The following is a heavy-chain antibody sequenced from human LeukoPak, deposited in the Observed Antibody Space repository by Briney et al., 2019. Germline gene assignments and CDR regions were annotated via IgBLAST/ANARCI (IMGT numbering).Heavy chain of an antibody. CDR2: ISGGGGST. J-gene: IGHJ4*02. D-gene: IGHD3-9*01. CDR3: AKAPYGDILTGYYYY. Sequence: GGSLRLSCAASGFTFSSYAMTWVRQAPGKGLEWVSGISGGGGSTYYADSVKGRFIISRDNSKNTLYLQMNSLRAEDTAEYYCAKAPYGDILTGYYYYWGRGTVVTVSS. CDR1: GFTFSSYA. V-gene: IGHV3-23*01.